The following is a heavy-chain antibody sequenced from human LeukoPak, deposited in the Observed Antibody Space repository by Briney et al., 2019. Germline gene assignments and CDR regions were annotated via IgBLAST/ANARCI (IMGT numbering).Heavy chain of an antibody. CDR2: VWGDSSFK. CDR3: AIDRGVSRDALEACDI. J-gene: IGHJ3*02. V-gene: IGHV3-11*06. D-gene: IGHD2-21*02. CDR1: TFTFCDCY. Sequence: TGGALTLSSSAYTFTFCDCYMSWHRQAPGQGLVWFSYVWGDSSFKNYEDSVKDRFTHTRDNAKHSLYLQMHRPRADDTSVYYCAIDRGVSRDALEACDIWGQETRLSVS.